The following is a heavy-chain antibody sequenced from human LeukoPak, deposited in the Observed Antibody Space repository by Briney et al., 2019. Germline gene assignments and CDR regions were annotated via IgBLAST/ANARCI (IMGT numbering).Heavy chain of an antibody. D-gene: IGHD6-19*01. CDR2: IRYDGSNK. CDR1: GFTFSSYG. V-gene: IGHV3-30*02. Sequence: GGSLRLSCAASGFTFSSYGMHWVRQAPGKGLEWVAFIRYDGSNKYYADSVKGRFTISRDNAKNSLYLQMNSLRAEDTALYYCAKDGRSDSSGWSHLGDYYYGMDVWGQGTTVTVSS. J-gene: IGHJ6*02. CDR3: AKDGRSDSSGWSHLGDYYYGMDV.